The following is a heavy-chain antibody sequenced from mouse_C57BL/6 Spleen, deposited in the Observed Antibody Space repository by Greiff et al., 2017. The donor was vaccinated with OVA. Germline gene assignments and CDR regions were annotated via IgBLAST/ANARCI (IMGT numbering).Heavy chain of an antibody. V-gene: IGHV1-55*01. D-gene: IGHD1-1*01. CDR3: AREVATGDYFDY. CDR2: IYPGSGST. Sequence: QVQLQQPGAELVKPGASVKMSCKASGYTFTSYWITWVKQRPGQGLEWIGDIYPGSGSTKYNEKFKSKATLTVDTSSSTAYMQLSSLTSEDSAVYYCAREVATGDYFDYWGQGTTLTVSS. CDR1: GYTFTSYW. J-gene: IGHJ2*01.